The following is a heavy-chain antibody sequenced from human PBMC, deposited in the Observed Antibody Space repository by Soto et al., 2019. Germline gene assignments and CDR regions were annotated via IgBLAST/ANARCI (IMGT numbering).Heavy chain of an antibody. Sequence: QVQLVESGVGVVQPGRSLRLSCEVSGFTFRRYGMHWVRQAPGKGLEWVAVISYEGSNKYYAASVKGRFTISRDNSKNALYVQMNSLRAEDTAVYYCAKGSRDGYNSNWFDPWGQGTLVTVAS. V-gene: IGHV3-30*18. J-gene: IGHJ5*02. CDR3: AKGSRDGYNSNWFDP. D-gene: IGHD5-12*01. CDR2: ISYEGSNK. CDR1: GFTFRRYG.